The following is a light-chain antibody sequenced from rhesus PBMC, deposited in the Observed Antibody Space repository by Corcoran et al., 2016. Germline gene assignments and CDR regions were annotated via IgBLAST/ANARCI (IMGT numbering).Light chain of an antibody. CDR3: QQCNNWPRT. CDR1: QSVSNS. V-gene: IGKV3-17*01. CDR2: HAS. J-gene: IGKJ1*01. Sequence: EIVLTQSPVTLSLSPGERATLSCRASQSVSNSLAWYQQKPGQAPRLLIYHASSRATGIPDRFGGRGSGTAFTLTISSLEPEDVGVYYCQQCNNWPRTFGQGTKVEIK.